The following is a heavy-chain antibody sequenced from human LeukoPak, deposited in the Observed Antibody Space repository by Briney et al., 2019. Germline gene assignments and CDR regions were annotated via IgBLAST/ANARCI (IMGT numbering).Heavy chain of an antibody. CDR2: ISGSAHKI. CDR1: GITFSNYA. J-gene: IGHJ4*02. CDR3: AGRPTGYSSGYIH. V-gene: IGHV3-23*01. Sequence: GSLRLSCVASGITFSNYAVSWVHQAPEKGLDWVSVISGSAHKIRYADSVKGRFTISRDNSENIVYLQMNNQRVEDTAVYYCAGRPTGYSSGYIHWGQGTLVTVSS. D-gene: IGHD5-18*01.